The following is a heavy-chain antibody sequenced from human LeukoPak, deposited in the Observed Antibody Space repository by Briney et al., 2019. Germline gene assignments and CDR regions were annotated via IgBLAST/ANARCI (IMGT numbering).Heavy chain of an antibody. CDR3: ARGGRWLQSPPEN. CDR2: IKEDESKT. V-gene: IGHV3-7*01. Sequence: GGSLRLSCVASGFTFSNYWMSWVRQAPGKGPEWVANIKEDESKTYYVDSVKGRFTISRDNAKNSLYLQMNSLRAEDTAVYYCARGGRWLQSPPENWGQGTLVTVSS. J-gene: IGHJ4*02. D-gene: IGHD5-24*01. CDR1: GFTFSNYW.